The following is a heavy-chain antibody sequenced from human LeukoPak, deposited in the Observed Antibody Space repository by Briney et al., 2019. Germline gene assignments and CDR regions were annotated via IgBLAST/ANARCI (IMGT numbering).Heavy chain of an antibody. V-gene: IGHV3-48*01. J-gene: IGHJ4*02. CDR3: ARDRRGDSYGPLDS. CDR1: GFSLSSHS. Sequence: GGSLRLSCAASGFSLSSHSMNWVRQAPGKGLEWVSYISSSSSVIFYPDSMKGRFTISRDNAKNSLYLQMNGLTADDTAVYYCARDRRGDSYGPLDSWGQGTLVTVSS. CDR2: ISSSSSVI. D-gene: IGHD5-18*01.